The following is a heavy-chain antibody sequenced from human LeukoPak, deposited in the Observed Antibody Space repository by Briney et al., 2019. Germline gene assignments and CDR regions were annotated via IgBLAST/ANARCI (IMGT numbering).Heavy chain of an antibody. CDR2: INPNSGGT. V-gene: IGHV1-2*02. J-gene: IGHJ3*02. Sequence: ASVKVSCKASGYTFTGYYMHWVRQAPGQRLEWMGWINPNSGGTNYAQKFQGRVTMTRDMSISTAYMELSRLRSDDTAVYYCAKVASTTRRHDAFDIWGQGTLVTVSS. CDR1: GYTFTGYY. D-gene: IGHD1-1*01. CDR3: AKVASTTRRHDAFDI.